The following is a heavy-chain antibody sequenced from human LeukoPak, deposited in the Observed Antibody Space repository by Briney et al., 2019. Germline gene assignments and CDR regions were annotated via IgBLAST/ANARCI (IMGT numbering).Heavy chain of an antibody. CDR1: GDSVSSGGYY. CDR2: ISNSGTT. V-gene: IGHV4-31*11. CDR3: ARDVVVTSSPDAFDI. J-gene: IGHJ3*02. D-gene: IGHD2-21*02. Sequence: PSQTLSLTRAVSGDSVSSGGYYWTWIRQHPGKGLEWIGYISNSGTTSYSPSLKSRVSISVDTSNNQFSLRLSSVTAADTAVYYCARDVVVTSSPDAFDIWGQGTMVTVSS.